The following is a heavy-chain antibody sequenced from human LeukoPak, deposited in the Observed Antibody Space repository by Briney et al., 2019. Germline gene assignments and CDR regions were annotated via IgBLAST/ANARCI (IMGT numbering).Heavy chain of an antibody. CDR2: INHSGST. CDR1: GGTFTGYY. D-gene: IGHD3-16*01. J-gene: IGHJ5*02. CDR3: ARGLALGGDTNWFDP. Sequence: IPSETLSLTCAVYGGTFTGYYWSWIRQPPGKGLEWIGEINHSGSTNYNPSLKSRVTISVDTSKHQFSLKLSSVTAADTAVYYCARGLALGGDTNWFDPWGQGTLVTVSS. V-gene: IGHV4-34*01.